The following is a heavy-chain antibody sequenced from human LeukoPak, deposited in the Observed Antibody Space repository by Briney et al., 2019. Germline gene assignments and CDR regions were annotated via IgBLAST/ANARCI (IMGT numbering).Heavy chain of an antibody. J-gene: IGHJ4*02. Sequence: GRSLRLSCAASGFTFSSYAMHWVRQAPGKGLEWVAVISYDGSNKYYADSVKGRFTISRDNSKNTLYLQMNSLRAEDTAVYYCARDPGYSYGYEFDYWGQGTLVTVSS. CDR1: GFTFSSYA. CDR3: ARDPGYSYGYEFDY. D-gene: IGHD5-18*01. V-gene: IGHV3-30-3*01. CDR2: ISYDGSNK.